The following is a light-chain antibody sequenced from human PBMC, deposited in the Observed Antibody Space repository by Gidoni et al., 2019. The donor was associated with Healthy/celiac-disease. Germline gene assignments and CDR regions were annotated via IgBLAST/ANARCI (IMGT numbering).Light chain of an antibody. J-gene: IGKJ1*01. CDR1: QSVSSSY. V-gene: IGKV3-20*01. Sequence: EIVLTQSPGTLSLSPGERATLSCRASQSVSSSYLACYQQKPGQAPRLIIYGASSRANGIPDRFSGSGSGTDFTLTISRLEPEDFAVYYCQQYGRTFGQGTKVEIK. CDR2: GAS. CDR3: QQYGRT.